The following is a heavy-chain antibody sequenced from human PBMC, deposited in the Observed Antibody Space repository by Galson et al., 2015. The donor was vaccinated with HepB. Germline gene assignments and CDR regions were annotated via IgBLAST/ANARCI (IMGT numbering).Heavy chain of an antibody. J-gene: IGHJ5*02. Sequence: SLRLSCAASGFTFSNNAMTWVRQAPGKGLEWVSSISGSAASTNIADSVKGRFTISRDKSKDTLYLQMNGLRVEDTAVYYCAKGGDSRGWLHFDPWGQGT. CDR3: AKGGDSRGWLHFDP. CDR2: ISGSAAST. CDR1: GFTFSNNA. V-gene: IGHV3-23*01. D-gene: IGHD6-19*01.